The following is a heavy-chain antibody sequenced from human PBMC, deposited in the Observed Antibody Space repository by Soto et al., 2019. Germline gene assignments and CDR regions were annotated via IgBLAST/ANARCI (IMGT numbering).Heavy chain of an antibody. CDR1: GYSFTNYG. D-gene: IGHD6-19*01. J-gene: IGHJ6*03. V-gene: IGHV1-18*01. Sequence: QDQLVQSGAEVKKPGASVTVSCKASGYSFTNYGITWVRQAPGQGLEWLGWISAFNGNTHYAQKGQGRVTMTTDASTSTAYMELRRLRSDDTAVYYCARDRGVAPPVAGNTHYYYYMDVWGKGTTVTVSS. CDR2: ISAFNGNT. CDR3: ARDRGVAPPVAGNTHYYYYMDV.